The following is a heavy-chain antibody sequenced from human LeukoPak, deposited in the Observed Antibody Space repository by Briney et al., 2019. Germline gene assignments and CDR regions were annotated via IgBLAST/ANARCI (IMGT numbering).Heavy chain of an antibody. CDR2: ISGSGSGT. Sequence: PGWSLRLSCAASGLTFSSYAMSWVRQAPGKGLEWVSVISGSGSGTYYADSVKGRFTISRDNTKNTLSLQMNSLRAEDTAVYYCAKALPLHYYGSGSYDYWGQGTLVTVSS. CDR1: GLTFSSYA. D-gene: IGHD3-10*01. V-gene: IGHV3-23*01. J-gene: IGHJ4*02. CDR3: AKALPLHYYGSGSYDY.